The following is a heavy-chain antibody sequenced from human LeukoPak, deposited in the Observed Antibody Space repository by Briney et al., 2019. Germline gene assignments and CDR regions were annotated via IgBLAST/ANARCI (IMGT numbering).Heavy chain of an antibody. CDR3: ARTYEFGRGPPGDAFDN. Sequence: GGSLRLSCAASGFTFTIFGLNWVRQAPGKVPEWVSYIDARSGITYYADSVQGRFTISRDNAQESVFLQMNSLRADDTAVYYCARTYEFGRGPPGDAFDNWGPGTLVTVSS. J-gene: IGHJ3*02. CDR1: GFTFTIFG. D-gene: IGHD3-3*01. V-gene: IGHV3-48*01. CDR2: IDARSGIT.